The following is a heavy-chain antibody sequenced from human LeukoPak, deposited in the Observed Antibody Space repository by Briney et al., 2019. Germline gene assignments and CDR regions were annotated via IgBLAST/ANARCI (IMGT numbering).Heavy chain of an antibody. V-gene: IGHV4-34*01. CDR1: GGSFSGYY. D-gene: IGHD6-19*01. J-gene: IGHJ4*02. Sequence: SETLSLTCAAYGGSFSGYYWSWIRQPPGKGLEWIGEINHSGSTNYNPSLKSRVTISVDTSKNQFSLKLSSVTAADTAVYYCARRQSSGWYGPAFDYWGQGTLVTVSS. CDR2: INHSGST. CDR3: ARRQSSGWYGPAFDY.